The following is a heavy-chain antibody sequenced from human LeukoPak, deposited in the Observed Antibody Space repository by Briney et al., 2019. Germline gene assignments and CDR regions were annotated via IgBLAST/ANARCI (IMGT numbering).Heavy chain of an antibody. CDR2: IYYSGST. Sequence: SETLFHTCSVSGGSISSDYWSWIRQPPGKGLEGIGYIYYSGSTNYNPSLKSRVTISVDTSKNQFSLKLNSVTAADTAVYYCARVLPAYDILTGYYKGDAFDIWGQGTMVTVSS. V-gene: IGHV4-59*01. D-gene: IGHD3-9*01. CDR3: ARVLPAYDILTGYYKGDAFDI. CDR1: GGSISSDY. J-gene: IGHJ3*02.